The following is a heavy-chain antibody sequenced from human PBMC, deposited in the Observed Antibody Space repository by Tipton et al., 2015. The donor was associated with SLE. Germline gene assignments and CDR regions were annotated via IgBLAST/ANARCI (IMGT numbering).Heavy chain of an antibody. D-gene: IGHD2/OR15-2a*01. J-gene: IGHJ3*02. Sequence: TLSFTCAVYGDSFTGYYWSWFRQPPGKGLEWIGEIIHSGSTSYNPSLKSRVTMSADTPRDQFSLKLTSVTAADTAVYYCGRHRRGSNTFDIWGQGTMVTVSS. CDR1: GDSFTGYY. CDR3: GRHRRGSNTFDI. CDR2: IIHSGST. V-gene: IGHV4-34*12.